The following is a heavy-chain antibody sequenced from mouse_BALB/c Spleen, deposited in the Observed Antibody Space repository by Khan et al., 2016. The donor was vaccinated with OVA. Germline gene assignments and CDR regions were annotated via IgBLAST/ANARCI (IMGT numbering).Heavy chain of an antibody. J-gene: IGHJ3*01. V-gene: IGHV1-18*01. Sequence: VQLQQSGPELVKPGASVKISCKASGYTFTDFIIDWVKQSLGESLEWIGDINPNNGGIMYNQKFKGKATLTVDKSSSTAYMELRSLTSEDTAVYYCARHGYGGFAYWGQGTLVTVSA. CDR1: GYTFTDFI. CDR2: INPNNGGI. CDR3: ARHGYGGFAY. D-gene: IGHD2-2*01.